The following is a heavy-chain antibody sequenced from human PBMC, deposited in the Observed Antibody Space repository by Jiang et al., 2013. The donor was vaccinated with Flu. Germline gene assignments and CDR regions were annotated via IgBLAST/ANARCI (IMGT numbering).Heavy chain of an antibody. D-gene: IGHD7-27*01. V-gene: IGHV6-1*01. CDR2: TYYRSKWYN. CDR3: ARDRDGDGGWDYYYYGMDV. Sequence: SLTCAISGDSVSSNSAAWNWIRQSPSRGLEWLGRTYYRSKWYNDYAVSVKSRITINPDTSKNQFSLQLNSVTPEDTAVYYCARDRDGDGGWDYYYYGMDVWGQGTTVTVSS. J-gene: IGHJ6*02. CDR1: GDSVSSNSAA.